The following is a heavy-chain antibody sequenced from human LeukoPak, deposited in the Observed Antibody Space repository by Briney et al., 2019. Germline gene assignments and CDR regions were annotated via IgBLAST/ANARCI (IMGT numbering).Heavy chain of an antibody. CDR3: VRLLDRDY. CDR1: GFTFSKYW. Sequence: GGSLRLSCAASGFTFSKYWMYWVGHAPGKGLVWFSRINTDGSRTDYADSVKGRFTISRDNAKNTLYLQMNSLRAEDAAVYYCVRLLDRDYWGQGTLVTVSS. J-gene: IGHJ4*02. D-gene: IGHD3-3*01. V-gene: IGHV3-74*01. CDR2: INTDGSRT.